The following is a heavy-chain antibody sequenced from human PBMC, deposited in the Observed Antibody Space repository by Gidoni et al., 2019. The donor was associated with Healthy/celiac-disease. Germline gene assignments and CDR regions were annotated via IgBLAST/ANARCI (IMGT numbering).Heavy chain of an antibody. CDR3: ARGSAQHRYYYYYGMDV. CDR1: GFTFSSYA. Sequence: QVQLVESGGGVVQPGRSLRLSCAASGFTFSSYAMHWVRQAPGKGREWVAVISYDGSNKYYADSVKGRFTISRDNSKNTLYLQMNSLRAEDTAVYYCARGSAQHRYYYYYGMDVWGQGTTVTVSS. J-gene: IGHJ6*02. V-gene: IGHV3-30-3*01. CDR2: ISYDGSNK.